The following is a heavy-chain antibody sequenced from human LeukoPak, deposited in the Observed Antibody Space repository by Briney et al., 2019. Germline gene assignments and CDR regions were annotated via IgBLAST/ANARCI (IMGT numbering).Heavy chain of an antibody. CDR3: AKDPGYVSSFC. CDR1: GFTFSSYA. Sequence: GGSLRLSCAASGFTFSSYAMSWVRQAPGKGLEWVSAISGSGGSTYYADSVKGRFTTSRDNSKNTLYLQMNSLRAEDTAVYYCAKDPGYVSSFCWGQGTLVTVSS. V-gene: IGHV3-23*01. J-gene: IGHJ4*02. D-gene: IGHD1-1*01. CDR2: ISGSGGST.